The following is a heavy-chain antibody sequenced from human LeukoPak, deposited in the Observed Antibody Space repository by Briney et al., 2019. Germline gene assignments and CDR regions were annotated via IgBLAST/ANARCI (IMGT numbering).Heavy chain of an antibody. V-gene: IGHV4-30-4*08. CDR1: GGSISSGDYY. D-gene: IGHD3-22*01. CDR3: ARGSEYYDSTTVFDY. J-gene: IGHJ4*02. Sequence: PSQTLSLTCTVSGGSISSGDYYWSWIRQPPGKGLEWIGYIYYSGSTYYNPSHKSRVTISVDTSKNQFSLKLSSVTAADTAVYYCARGSEYYDSTTVFDYWGQGTLVTVSS. CDR2: IYYSGST.